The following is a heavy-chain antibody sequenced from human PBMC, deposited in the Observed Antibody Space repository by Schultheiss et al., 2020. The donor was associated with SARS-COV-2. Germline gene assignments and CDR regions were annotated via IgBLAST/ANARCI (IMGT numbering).Heavy chain of an antibody. CDR3: ARDAVRVNRATIPYYYYGMDV. J-gene: IGHJ6*02. CDR2: IYHSGST. V-gene: IGHV4-4*02. CDR1: GGSISSSNW. Sequence: SETLSLTCAVSGGSISSSNWWSWVRQPPGKGLEWIGEIYHSGSTNYNPSLKSRVTISVDTSKNQFSLKLSSVTAADTAVYYCARDAVRVNRATIPYYYYGMDVWGQGTTVTVSS. D-gene: IGHD5-12*01.